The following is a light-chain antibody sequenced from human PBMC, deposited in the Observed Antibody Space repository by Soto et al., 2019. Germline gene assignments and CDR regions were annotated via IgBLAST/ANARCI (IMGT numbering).Light chain of an antibody. CDR1: ESVSRY. J-gene: IGKJ4*01. V-gene: IGKV3-11*01. CDR3: QQRSNWPST. Sequence: EIVLTQSPATLSLSPGNRATLSCRASESVSRYLAWYQQTPGQAPRLLIYDASNRATGIPARFSGSGSGTDFTLTITRLEPEDFAVYYCQQRSNWPSTFGGGTTVEIK. CDR2: DAS.